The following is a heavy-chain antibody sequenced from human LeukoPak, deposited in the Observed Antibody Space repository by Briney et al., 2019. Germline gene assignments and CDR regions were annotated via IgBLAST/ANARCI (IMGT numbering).Heavy chain of an antibody. Sequence: ASVKVSCKASGGTFSSHALSWVRQAPGQGLEWMGGILLIFGTGNYAQKFQGRVAMTTDKSTNTAFMELSSLRSDDTAVYYCARVAGNGWFYFDQWGQGTLVTVSS. CDR3: ARVAGNGWFYFDQ. V-gene: IGHV1-69*05. D-gene: IGHD6-19*01. J-gene: IGHJ4*02. CDR1: GGTFSSHA. CDR2: ILLIFGTG.